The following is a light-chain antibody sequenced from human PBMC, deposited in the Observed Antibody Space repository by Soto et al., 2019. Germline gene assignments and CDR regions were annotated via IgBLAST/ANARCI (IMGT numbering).Light chain of an antibody. J-gene: IGKJ1*01. CDR2: DAS. V-gene: IGKV3-15*01. CDR1: QSVSRN. Sequence: EMVMTQSPCTLSVSPGERVTFSCRASQSVSRNLSWYQQKRVHAPRLLIFDASIRVPTTPARFSGSVSGTEFTITISSLESEAFAVYFCQKNGDRPRTFGQGTKVDIK. CDR3: QKNGDRPRT.